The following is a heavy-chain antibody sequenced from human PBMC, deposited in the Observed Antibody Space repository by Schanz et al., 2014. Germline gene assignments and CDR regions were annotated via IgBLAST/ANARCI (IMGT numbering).Heavy chain of an antibody. CDR2: ISGSSRTI. CDR3: ARGGSGSHYRLDY. V-gene: IGHV3-48*01. Sequence: EVQLVESGGGLIQPGGSLRLSCAASGFGFSSYSMNWVRQAPGKGLVWVSYISGSSRTIYYADSMKGRFTVSRDNAENALYLQMNSLRAEDTGLYFCARGGSGSHYRLDYWGQGTLVTVSS. D-gene: IGHD1-26*01. CDR1: GFGFSSYS. J-gene: IGHJ4*02.